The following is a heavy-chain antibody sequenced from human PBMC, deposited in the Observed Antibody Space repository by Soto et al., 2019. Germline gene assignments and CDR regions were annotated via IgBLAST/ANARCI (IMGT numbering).Heavy chain of an antibody. CDR1: GFTVSSNY. J-gene: IGHJ6*02. Sequence: GGSLRLSCAASGFTVSSNYMSWVRQAPGKGLEWVSVIYSGGSTYYADSVKGRFTISRDNSKNTLYLQMNSLRAEDTAVYYCASEVPSSSWYGYYYYGMDVWGQGTTVTVSS. D-gene: IGHD6-13*01. CDR2: IYSGGST. V-gene: IGHV3-53*01. CDR3: ASEVPSSSWYGYYYYGMDV.